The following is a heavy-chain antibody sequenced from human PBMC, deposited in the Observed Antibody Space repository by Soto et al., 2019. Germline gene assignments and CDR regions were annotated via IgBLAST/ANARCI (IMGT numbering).Heavy chain of an antibody. CDR1: GFTFSSYA. Sequence: VQLLESGGGVVQPGGSLRLSCAASGFTFSSYAMSWVRQAPGKGLEWVSAIGGSGGSTYYADSVKGRFTISRDNSKNTLYLQMNSLRAEDTAVYYCAPTPYYVRFDYWGQGTLVTVSS. CDR2: IGGSGGST. CDR3: APTPYYVRFDY. D-gene: IGHD3-10*02. J-gene: IGHJ4*02. V-gene: IGHV3-23*01.